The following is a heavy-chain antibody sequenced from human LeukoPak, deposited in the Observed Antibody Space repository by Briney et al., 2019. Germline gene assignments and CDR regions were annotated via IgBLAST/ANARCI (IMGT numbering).Heavy chain of an antibody. CDR3: ARLTGAASGTYYFDF. V-gene: IGHV3-9*01. D-gene: IGHD1-26*01. CDR2: ISWNSRII. J-gene: IGHJ4*02. Sequence: GGSLRLSCAASGFIFDDYAMYWVRQAPGKGLEWVSGISWNSRIIDYAASVKGRFTISRDNAKTSLYLQMNSLTTEDTAFYYCARLTGAASGTYYFDFWGQGTLVTVSS. CDR1: GFIFDDYA.